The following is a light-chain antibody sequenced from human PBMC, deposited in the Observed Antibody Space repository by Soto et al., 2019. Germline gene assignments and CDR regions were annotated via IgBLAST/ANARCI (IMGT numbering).Light chain of an antibody. J-gene: IGLJ3*02. Sequence: SYELTQPPSVSVSPGQTARITCSGDELPKKYVYWHQQKAGQAPVLVIYEDSERPSGIPKRFSGSRSGTMATLTISGAQVEDEADYYCYSTDIGANRGVFGGGTKVTVL. CDR2: EDS. V-gene: IGLV3-10*01. CDR3: YSTDIGANRGV. CDR1: ELPKKY.